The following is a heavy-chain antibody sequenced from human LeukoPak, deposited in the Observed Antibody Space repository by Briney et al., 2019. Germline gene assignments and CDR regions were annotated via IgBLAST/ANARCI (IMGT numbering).Heavy chain of an antibody. V-gene: IGHV1-18*01. J-gene: IGHJ6*02. CDR3: ERDSPAVTTFYYYHCGMDV. CDR2: ISGYNGDR. Sequence: ASVKVSCKTSGNTFTSVGFSWVRQAPGQGLEWMGWISGYNGDRKYAQKFQGRVTMTTDTSTSTAYIDLRSLRSDDKAVYYCERDSPAVTTFYYYHCGMDVWGQGTTVTVSS. CDR1: GNTFTSVG. D-gene: IGHD4-17*01.